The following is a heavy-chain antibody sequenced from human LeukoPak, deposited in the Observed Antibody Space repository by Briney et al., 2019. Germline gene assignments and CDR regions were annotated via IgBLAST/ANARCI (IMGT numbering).Heavy chain of an antibody. CDR3: ARLDSSGYYPDAFDI. V-gene: IGHV4-59*08. CDR2: IYYSGST. J-gene: IGHJ3*02. D-gene: IGHD3-22*01. CDR1: GGSISSYY. Sequence: PSETLSLTCTVSGGSISSYYWSWIRQPPGKGLEWIGYIYYSGSTNYNPSLKSRVTISVDTSKNQFSLKLSSVTAADTAVYYCARLDSSGYYPDAFDIWGQGTMVTVSS.